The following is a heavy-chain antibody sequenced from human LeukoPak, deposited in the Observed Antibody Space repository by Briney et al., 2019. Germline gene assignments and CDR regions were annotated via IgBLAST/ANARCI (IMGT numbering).Heavy chain of an antibody. J-gene: IGHJ4*02. Sequence: GGSLRLSCAASGFTFSSYAITWVRQAPGKGLERVSGISGSGGSTDYADSVKGRFTISRDNSKNTLYLQMNSLRAEDTAVYYCAKSSGWHEASDYWGQGALVTVSS. D-gene: IGHD6-19*01. CDR1: GFTFSSYA. CDR3: AKSSGWHEASDY. V-gene: IGHV3-23*01. CDR2: ISGSGGST.